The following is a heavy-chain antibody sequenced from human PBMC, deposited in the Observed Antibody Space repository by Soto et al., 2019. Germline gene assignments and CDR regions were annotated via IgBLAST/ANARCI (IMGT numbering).Heavy chain of an antibody. D-gene: IGHD3-9*01. CDR2: IYYSGST. J-gene: IGHJ4*02. CDR3: EGYDILTGYFLY. Sequence: SETLSLTCTVSDGSSSSYYWSWIRQPPGKGLEWIGYIYYSGSTNYNPSLKSRVTISVDTSKNQFSLKLSSVTAADTAVYYFEGYDILTGYFLYWGQGTLVTVSS. V-gene: IGHV4-59*08. CDR1: DGSSSSYY.